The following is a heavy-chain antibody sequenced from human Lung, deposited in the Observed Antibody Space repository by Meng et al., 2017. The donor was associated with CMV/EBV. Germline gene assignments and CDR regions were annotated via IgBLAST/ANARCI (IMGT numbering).Heavy chain of an antibody. CDR2: ILPVLGTT. D-gene: IGHD3-3*01. Sequence: SVKVSCKTSGDTFSSYAISWVRQAPEQGLEWMGGILPVLGTTNYAQKFQGRLTITADVSTSTAYMDLSSLKSEDTAVYYCARDLFQSLDGGSLLEWLQAYWGQGTLVTVSS. V-gene: IGHV1-69*13. CDR3: ARDLFQSLDGGSLLEWLQAY. CDR1: GDTFSSYA. J-gene: IGHJ4*02.